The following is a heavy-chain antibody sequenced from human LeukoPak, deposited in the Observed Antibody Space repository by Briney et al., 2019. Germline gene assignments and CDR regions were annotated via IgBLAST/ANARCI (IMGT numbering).Heavy chain of an antibody. V-gene: IGHV3-48*03. D-gene: IGHD3-3*01. CDR3: ARDRYDFWSGYPASYFDL. Sequence: PGGSLRLSRAASGFTFSSYEMNWVRQAPGKGLEWVSYISSSGSTIYYADSVKGRFTISRDNAKNSLYLQMNSLRAEDTAVYYCARDRYDFWSGYPASYFDLWGRGTLVTVSS. J-gene: IGHJ2*01. CDR1: GFTFSSYE. CDR2: ISSSGSTI.